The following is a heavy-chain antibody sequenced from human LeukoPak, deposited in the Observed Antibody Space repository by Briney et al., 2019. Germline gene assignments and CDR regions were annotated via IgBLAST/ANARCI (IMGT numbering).Heavy chain of an antibody. D-gene: IGHD3-10*01. Sequence: SVKVSCKASGGTFSSYAISWVRQAPGQGLEWMGGIIPIFGTANYAQTFQGRVTITADKSTSTAYMELSSLRSEDTAVYYCARDAYGSGSYGGLYGMDVWGKGTTVTVSS. J-gene: IGHJ6*04. CDR3: ARDAYGSGSYGGLYGMDV. CDR2: IIPIFGTA. CDR1: GGTFSSYA. V-gene: IGHV1-69*06.